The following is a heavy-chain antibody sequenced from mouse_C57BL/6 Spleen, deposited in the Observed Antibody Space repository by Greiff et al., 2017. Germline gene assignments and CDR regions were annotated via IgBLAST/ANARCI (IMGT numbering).Heavy chain of an antibody. J-gene: IGHJ2*01. D-gene: IGHD2-1*01. CDR2: INPNYGTT. Sequence: VQLQQSGPELVKPGASVKISCKASGYSFTDYNMNWVKQSNGKSLEWIGVINPNYGTTSYNRKFKGKATLTVDQSSSTANMQLNSLTSEDSAVYYGARRDLLWPHYFDDWGQGTTLTVSS. CDR3: ARRDLLWPHYFDD. V-gene: IGHV1-39*01. CDR1: GYSFTDYN.